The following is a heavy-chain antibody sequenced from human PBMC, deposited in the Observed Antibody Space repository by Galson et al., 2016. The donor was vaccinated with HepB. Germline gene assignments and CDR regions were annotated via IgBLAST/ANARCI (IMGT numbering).Heavy chain of an antibody. V-gene: IGHV3-30*03. Sequence: SLRLSCAASGFTFSSYGMHWVRQAPGKGLEWVAVISYDGSNKYYADSVKGRFTISRDDSKSIAYLQVNSLKTEDTAVYYCTRNYCSGGYCYSNYYMDVWGKGATVTVSS. CDR1: GFTFSSYG. CDR3: TRNYCSGGYCYSNYYMDV. J-gene: IGHJ6*03. CDR2: ISYDGSNK. D-gene: IGHD2-15*01.